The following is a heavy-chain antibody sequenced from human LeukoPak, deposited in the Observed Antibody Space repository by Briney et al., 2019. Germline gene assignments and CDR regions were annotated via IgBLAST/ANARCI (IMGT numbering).Heavy chain of an antibody. Sequence: SETLSLTCTVYGGSFSDYYWSWIRQPPGKGLEWIGEISHSGSTNYNPSLKSRVTISVDTSKNQFSLKLSSVTAADTAVYYCAXYSYGXAGRVDXWGXXTXXXVSS. J-gene: IGHJ4*01. CDR3: AXYSYGXAGRVDX. V-gene: IGHV4-34*01. CDR2: ISHSGST. CDR1: GGSFSDYY. D-gene: IGHD5-18*01.